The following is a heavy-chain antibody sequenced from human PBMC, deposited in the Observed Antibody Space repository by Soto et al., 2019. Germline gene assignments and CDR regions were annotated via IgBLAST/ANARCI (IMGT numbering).Heavy chain of an antibody. D-gene: IGHD5-18*01. J-gene: IGHJ4*02. CDR2: IYYSGST. CDR1: GGSISSGGYY. V-gene: IGHV4-31*02. CDR3: AQGGEQLWSIDY. Sequence: KPSETLSLTCSVSGGSISSGGYYWSWIRQHPGKGLKWIGYIYYSGSTYYNPSLKSRVTISVDTSKNQFSLKLSSVTAADTAVYYCAQGGEQLWSIDYWGQGTLVTVSS.